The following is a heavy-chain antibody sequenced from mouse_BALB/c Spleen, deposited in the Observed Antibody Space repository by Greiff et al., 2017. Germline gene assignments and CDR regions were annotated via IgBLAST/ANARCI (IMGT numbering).Heavy chain of an antibody. CDR1: GYTFSSYW. D-gene: IGHD3-3*01. Sequence: QVQLQQSGAELMKPGASVKISCKATGYTFSSYWIEWVKQRPGHGLEWIGEILPGSGSTNYNEKFKGKATFTADTSSNTAYMQLSSLTSEDSAVYYCARGTGRPYYAMDDWGQGTSVTVSS. CDR3: ARGTGRPYYAMDD. J-gene: IGHJ4*01. CDR2: ILPGSGST. V-gene: IGHV1-9*01.